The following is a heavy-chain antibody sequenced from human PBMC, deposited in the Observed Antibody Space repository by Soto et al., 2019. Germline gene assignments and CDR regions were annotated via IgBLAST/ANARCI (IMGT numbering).Heavy chain of an antibody. D-gene: IGHD6-13*01. J-gene: IGHJ6*02. CDR1: GFTFSSYA. Sequence: GGSLGLSCAASGFTFSSYAMSWVRQAPGKGLEWVSAISGSGGSTYYADSVKGRFTISRDNSKNTLYLQMNSLRAEDTAVYYCAKIMSGTLAYYYYYGMDVWGQGTTVTVSS. V-gene: IGHV3-23*01. CDR2: ISGSGGST. CDR3: AKIMSGTLAYYYYYGMDV.